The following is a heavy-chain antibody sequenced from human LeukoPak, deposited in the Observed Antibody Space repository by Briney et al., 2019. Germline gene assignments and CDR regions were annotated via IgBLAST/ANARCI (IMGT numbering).Heavy chain of an antibody. D-gene: IGHD2-2*01. CDR3: ARQKCTSTSCLTKNAFDI. CDR1: GSISSYY. Sequence: SETLSLTCTVSGSISSYYWSWIRQPPGKGREWIGYIYTSGSTNYNPSHKSRVTISVDTSKNQFSLDLSSVTAADTAVYYCARQKCTSTSCLTKNAFDIWGQGTMVTVSS. CDR2: IYTSGST. J-gene: IGHJ3*02. V-gene: IGHV4-4*09.